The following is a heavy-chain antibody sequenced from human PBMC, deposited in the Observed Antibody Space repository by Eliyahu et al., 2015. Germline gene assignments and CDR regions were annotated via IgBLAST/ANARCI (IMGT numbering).Heavy chain of an antibody. CDR1: XFTFTTXA. D-gene: IGHD6-6*01. CDR2: ISSSGDTT. J-gene: IGHJ4*02. V-gene: IGHV3-23*01. Sequence: EVQLLESGGGLAQPGGSLRLSCAASXFTFTTXAMXWVRQAPGKGLEWLSAISSSGDTTYYSDSVKGRFTISRDNSRNTLYLQMNSLRAEDTAVYYCAKGFAAPRPHYFDFWGQGTLVTVSS. CDR3: AKGFAAPRPHYFDF.